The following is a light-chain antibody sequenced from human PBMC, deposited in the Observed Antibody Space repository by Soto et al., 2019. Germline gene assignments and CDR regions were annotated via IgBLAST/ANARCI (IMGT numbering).Light chain of an antibody. CDR3: SSYAGSNNRRV. J-gene: IGLJ1*01. Sequence: QSVLTQPPSASGSPGQSVTISCTGTSTDVGGYNYISWYQHHPGKGPKLIIYEVSERPSGVPDRFSGSKSGNTASLTVSGLQAEDEADYYCSSYAGSNNRRVFGSGTKVTDL. V-gene: IGLV2-8*01. CDR2: EVS. CDR1: STDVGGYNY.